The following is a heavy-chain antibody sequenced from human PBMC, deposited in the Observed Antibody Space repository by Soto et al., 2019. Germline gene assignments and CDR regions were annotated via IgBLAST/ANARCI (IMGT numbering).Heavy chain of an antibody. CDR2: ISAYKGNT. D-gene: IGHD2-2*02. V-gene: IGHV1-18*01. CDR1: GYTFTSYG. CDR3: ARDKGDCSSTSCYRSYYYGMDV. Sequence: QVQLVQSGAEVKKPGASVKVSCKASGYTFTSYGISWVRQAPGQGLEWMGWISAYKGNTNYAQKLQGRVTMTTDTSTSTAYMELRSLRSDDTAMYYCARDKGDCSSTSCYRSYYYGMDVWGQGTTVTVSS. J-gene: IGHJ6*02.